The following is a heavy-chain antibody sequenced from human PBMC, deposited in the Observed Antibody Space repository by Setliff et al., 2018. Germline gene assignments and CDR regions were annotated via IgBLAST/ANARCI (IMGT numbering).Heavy chain of an antibody. D-gene: IGHD6-19*01. V-gene: IGHV4-34*01. Sequence: SETLSLTCGVSGGGGSFSAYYWSWIRQPPGKGLEWIGXXXXXXXXXXXXSLRXXXTMSVDTAKNRFSLNLTSVTAADTAVYYCATSGFCSAGSCYSFDDWGQGALVTVSS. CDR3: ATSGFCSAGSCYSFDD. J-gene: IGHJ4*02. CDR2: XXXXXXX. CDR1: GGGGSFSAYY.